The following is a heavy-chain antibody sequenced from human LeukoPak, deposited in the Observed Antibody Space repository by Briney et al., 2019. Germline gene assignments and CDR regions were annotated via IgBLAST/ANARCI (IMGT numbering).Heavy chain of an antibody. CDR2: ISSSSSYI. Sequence: GALRLSCAASGFTFSSYSMNWVRQAPGRGLEWVSSISSSSSYIYYADSVKGRFTISRDNAKNSLYLQMNSLRAEDTAVYYCARAGGSTVSHSDYWGQGTLVTVSS. J-gene: IGHJ4*02. D-gene: IGHD4-17*01. CDR1: GFTFSSYS. CDR3: ARAGGSTVSHSDY. V-gene: IGHV3-21*01.